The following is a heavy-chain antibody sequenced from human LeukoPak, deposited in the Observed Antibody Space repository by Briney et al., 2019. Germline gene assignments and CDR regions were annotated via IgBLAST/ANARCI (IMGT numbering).Heavy chain of an antibody. Sequence: PGRFLRLSCTTSGFTFGDYAMNWVRQAPGKGLEWVGFIRSKAYGGTTEYAASVKGRFTISRDDSRSIAYLQMNILKTEDTAVYYCTRGKNFLDYWGQGTLVTVSS. J-gene: IGHJ4*02. CDR2: IRSKAYGGTT. D-gene: IGHD2/OR15-2a*01. CDR1: GFTFGDYA. V-gene: IGHV3-49*04. CDR3: TRGKNFLDY.